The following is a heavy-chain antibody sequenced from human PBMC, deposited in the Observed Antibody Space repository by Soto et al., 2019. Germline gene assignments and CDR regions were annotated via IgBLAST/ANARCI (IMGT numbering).Heavy chain of an antibody. V-gene: IGHV3-15*01. J-gene: IGHJ4*02. Sequence: VQLVESGGGLVKPGGSLRLSCAASGFTFDNAWMSWVRPAPGKGLEWVGRIKSKTDGGTADYAAPVKGRFTISRDDSKNTLFLQMNSLKTEDTAVYYCTTDRGHMYDFDYWGQGTLVPVSS. CDR3: TTDRGHMYDFDY. D-gene: IGHD2-8*01. CDR1: GFTFDNAW. CDR2: IKSKTDGGTA.